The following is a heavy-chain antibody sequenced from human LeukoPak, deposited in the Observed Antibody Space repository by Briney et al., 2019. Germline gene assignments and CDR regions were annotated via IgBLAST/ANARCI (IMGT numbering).Heavy chain of an antibody. Sequence: AGGSLRLSCAASGFTSSSYAMSWVRQAPGKGLEWVSAISGSGGSTYYADSVKGRFTISRDNSKNTLYLQMNSLRAEDTAVYYCASLYTMVRGGLDAFDIWGQGTMVTVSS. V-gene: IGHV3-23*01. CDR1: GFTSSSYA. CDR3: ASLYTMVRGGLDAFDI. J-gene: IGHJ3*02. CDR2: ISGSGGST. D-gene: IGHD3-10*01.